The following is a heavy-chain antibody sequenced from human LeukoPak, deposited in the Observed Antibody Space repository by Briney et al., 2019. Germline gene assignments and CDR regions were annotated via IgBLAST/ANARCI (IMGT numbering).Heavy chain of an antibody. CDR2: MYHSGGT. J-gene: IGHJ4*02. D-gene: IGHD6-19*01. CDR3: ARGGWYFAY. CDR1: GGSISGYF. Sequence: SETLSLTCTVSGGSISGYFWTWIRQPPGKGQEWIGYMYHSGGTDYNPSLKSRVTISVDMSKNQFSLRLSAVTAADTAVYYCARGGWYFAYWGQGTLVTVSS. V-gene: IGHV4-59*01.